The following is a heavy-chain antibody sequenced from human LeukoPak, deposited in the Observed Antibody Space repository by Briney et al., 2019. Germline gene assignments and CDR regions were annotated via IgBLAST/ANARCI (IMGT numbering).Heavy chain of an antibody. Sequence: SETLSLTCTVSGGSISSYYWSWLRQPPGKGLEWIGYIYYSGSTNYNPSLKSRVTISVDTSNNQFSLKLSSVTAADTAVYYCARVSRRHYYYYYYMDVWGKGTTVTVSS. CDR3: ARVSRRHYYYYYYMDV. CDR2: IYYSGST. J-gene: IGHJ6*03. V-gene: IGHV4-59*01. CDR1: GGSISSYY.